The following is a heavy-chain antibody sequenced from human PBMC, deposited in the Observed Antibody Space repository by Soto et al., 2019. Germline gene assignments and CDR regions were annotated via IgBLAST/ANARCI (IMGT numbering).Heavy chain of an antibody. D-gene: IGHD4-17*01. Sequence: GGSLRLSCAASGFTFGDYVMHWVRQVPGKGLEWVSGISWNRGFIGYADSVKGRFTISRDNVKNSLYLQMDSLGPEDTAFYYCAKALTSRFQDHGDIRGPINFDSWGQGTLVTVSS. CDR1: GFTFGDYV. CDR3: AKALTSRFQDHGDIRGPINFDS. V-gene: IGHV3-9*01. J-gene: IGHJ4*02. CDR2: ISWNRGFI.